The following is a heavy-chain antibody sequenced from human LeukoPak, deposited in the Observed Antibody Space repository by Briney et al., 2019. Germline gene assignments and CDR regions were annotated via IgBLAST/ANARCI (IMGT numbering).Heavy chain of an antibody. CDR3: SKDPIYCSGGSCSSGYDYFDY. D-gene: IGHD2-15*01. J-gene: IGHJ4*02. CDR1: GFTFSSYA. CDR2: ISGSGGST. V-gene: IGHV3-23*01. Sequence: GGPLRRSCAASGFTFSSYAMRWRRQAPGKGLEWVTAISGSGGSTYYPDSVKGRFTISRDNSKNTLYLQMNSLRAEDTAVYYCSKDPIYCSGGSCSSGYDYFDYWGQGTLVTVSS.